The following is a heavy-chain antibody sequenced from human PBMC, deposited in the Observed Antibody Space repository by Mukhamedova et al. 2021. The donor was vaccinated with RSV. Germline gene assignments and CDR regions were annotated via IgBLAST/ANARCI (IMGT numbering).Heavy chain of an antibody. J-gene: IGHJ3*02. CDR3: AKDLGGTIFGPAHWDLGAFAI. V-gene: IGHV3-23*01. CDR1: G. CDR2: ISGSGGST. Sequence: GMSWVRQAPGKGLEWVSAISGSGGSTYYADSVKGRFTISRDNSKNTLYLQMNSLRAEDTAVYYCAKDLGGTIFGPAHWDLGAFAIWG. D-gene: IGHD3-3*01.